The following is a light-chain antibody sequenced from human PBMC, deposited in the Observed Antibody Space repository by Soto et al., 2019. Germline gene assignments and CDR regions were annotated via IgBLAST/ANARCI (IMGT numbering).Light chain of an antibody. Sequence: EIVLTQSPGTLSLSPGERATLSCRASQSVSSSYLAWYQQKPGQAPRLLIYGASSRATGIPDRFSGSGSGTDFTLTISRLEPEDFAMYYCQQYENSPITFGLGTRLEIK. CDR3: QQYENSPIT. J-gene: IGKJ5*01. CDR1: QSVSSSY. V-gene: IGKV3-20*01. CDR2: GAS.